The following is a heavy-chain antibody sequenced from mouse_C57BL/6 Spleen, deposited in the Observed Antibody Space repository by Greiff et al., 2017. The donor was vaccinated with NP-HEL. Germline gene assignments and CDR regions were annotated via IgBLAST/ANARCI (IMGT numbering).Heavy chain of an antibody. Sequence: EVKLVESAGGLVQPGSSMKLSCTASGFTFSDYYMAWVRQVPEKGLEWVANINYDGSSTYYLDSLKSRFIISRDNAKNILYLQMSSLKSEDTATYYCARFTLVGYFDVWGTGTTVTVSS. J-gene: IGHJ1*03. V-gene: IGHV5-16*01. CDR3: ARFTLVGYFDV. CDR1: GFTFSDYY. CDR2: INYDGSST.